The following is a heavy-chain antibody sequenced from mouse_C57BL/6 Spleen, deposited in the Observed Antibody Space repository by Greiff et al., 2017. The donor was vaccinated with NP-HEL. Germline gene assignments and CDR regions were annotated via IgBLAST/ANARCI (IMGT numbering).Heavy chain of an antibody. CDR1: GFTFSDYY. J-gene: IGHJ4*01. CDR2: ISNGGGST. CDR3: ARQGAYYSNYGAMDY. V-gene: IGHV5-12*01. Sequence: EVHLVESGGGLVQPGGSLKLSCAASGFTFSDYYMYWVRQTPEKRLEWVAYISNGGGSTYYPDTVKGRFTISRDNAKNTLYLQMSRLKSEDTAMYYSARQGAYYSNYGAMDYWGQGASVTVSS. D-gene: IGHD2-5*01.